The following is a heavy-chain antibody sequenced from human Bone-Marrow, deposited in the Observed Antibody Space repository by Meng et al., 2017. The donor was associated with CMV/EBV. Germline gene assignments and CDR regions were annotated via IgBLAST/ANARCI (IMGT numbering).Heavy chain of an antibody. Sequence: GESLKISCAASGFTFSDYYMSWIRQAPGKGLEWVSYISSSSSYIYYADSVKGRFTISRDNAKNSLYLQMNSLRAEDTAVYYCASAGLLWFGELFGHGAFDIWGQGTMVTVSS. CDR3: ASAGLLWFGELFGHGAFDI. CDR1: GFTFSDYY. CDR2: ISSSSSYI. J-gene: IGHJ3*02. D-gene: IGHD3-10*01. V-gene: IGHV3-11*06.